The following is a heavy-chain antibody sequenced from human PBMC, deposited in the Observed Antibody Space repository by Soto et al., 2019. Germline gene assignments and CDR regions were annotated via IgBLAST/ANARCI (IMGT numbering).Heavy chain of an antibody. CDR2: IYYSGST. CDR3: ARDRTAMANYFDY. J-gene: IGHJ4*02. Sequence: PSETLSLTCTVSGGSISSSSYYWGWIRQPPGKGLEWIGSIYYSGSTYYNPSLKSRVTISVDTSKNQFSLKLSSVTAADTAVYYCARDRTAMANYFDYWGQGTLVTVS. V-gene: IGHV4-39*02. CDR1: GGSISSSSYY. D-gene: IGHD5-18*01.